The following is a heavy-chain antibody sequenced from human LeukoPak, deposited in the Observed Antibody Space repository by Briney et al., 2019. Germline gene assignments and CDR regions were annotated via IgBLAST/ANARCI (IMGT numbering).Heavy chain of an antibody. CDR2: FDPEDGET. Sequence: ASVTVSCTVSGYTLTELSMHWVRQAPGKGLEWMGGFDPEDGETIYAQKFQGRATMTEDTSTDTAYMGLSSLRSEDTAVYYCATGYGFWSGHTFDYWGQGTLVTVSS. CDR3: ATGYGFWSGHTFDY. J-gene: IGHJ4*02. V-gene: IGHV1-24*01. CDR1: GYTLTELS. D-gene: IGHD3-3*01.